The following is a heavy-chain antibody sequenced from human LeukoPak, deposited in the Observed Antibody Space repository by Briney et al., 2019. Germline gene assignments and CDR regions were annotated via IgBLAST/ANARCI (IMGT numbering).Heavy chain of an antibody. CDR3: ASYGSGSYSGFDY. J-gene: IGHJ4*02. V-gene: IGHV4-34*01. Sequence: SSEILSLTCAVYGGSFSGYYWSWIRQPPGKGLEWIGEINHSGSTSYNPSLKSRVTISVDTSKNQFSLKLSSVTAADTALYYCASYGSGSYSGFDYWGQGTLVTVSS. CDR1: GGSFSGYY. CDR2: INHSGST. D-gene: IGHD3-10*01.